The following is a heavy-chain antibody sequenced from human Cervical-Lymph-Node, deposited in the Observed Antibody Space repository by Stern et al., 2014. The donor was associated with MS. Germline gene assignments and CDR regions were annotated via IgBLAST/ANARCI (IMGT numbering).Heavy chain of an antibody. V-gene: IGHV3-30*01. J-gene: IGHJ3*02. CDR1: GFIFSNYA. CDR3: ASQI. CDR2: VSSDGANT. Sequence: VQLVESGGGVVQPGRSLRLSCAASGFIFSNYAMHWVRQPPGEGLEWVAVVSSDGANTYFADSVKGRFTISRDNTKNTLYLQMNNLKIEDTAIYYCASQIWGQGTMVTVSS.